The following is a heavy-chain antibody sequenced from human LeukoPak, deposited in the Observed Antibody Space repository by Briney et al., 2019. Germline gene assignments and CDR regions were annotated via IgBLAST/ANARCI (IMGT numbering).Heavy chain of an antibody. J-gene: IGHJ3*02. CDR2: LYHGEST. V-gene: IGHV4-38-2*02. Sequence: SETLSLTCTVSGYSISSGHYWAWIRQTPGKGLEWIGSLYHGESTHYDPSLKSRVTISLDTSKNQFSLKLSSVTAADTAVYYCAREGLYCSGGSCYDAFDIWGQGTMVTVSS. CDR1: GYSISSGHY. D-gene: IGHD2-15*01. CDR3: AREGLYCSGGSCYDAFDI.